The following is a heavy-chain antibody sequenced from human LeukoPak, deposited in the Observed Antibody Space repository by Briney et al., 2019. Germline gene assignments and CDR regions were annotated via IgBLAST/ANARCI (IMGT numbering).Heavy chain of an antibody. J-gene: IGHJ3*02. CDR1: GGTFSSYA. D-gene: IGHD6-19*01. Sequence: SVKVSCKASGGTFSSYAISWVRQAPGQGLEWMGRIIPILGIANYAQKFQGRVTITADESTSTAYMELSSLRSEDTAVYYCARDSLVAVAATGGAFDIWGQGTMVTVSS. V-gene: IGHV1-69*04. CDR2: IIPILGIA. CDR3: ARDSLVAVAATGGAFDI.